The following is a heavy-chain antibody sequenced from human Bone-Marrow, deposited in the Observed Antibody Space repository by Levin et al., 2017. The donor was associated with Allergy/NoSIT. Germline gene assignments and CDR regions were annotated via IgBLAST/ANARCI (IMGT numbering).Heavy chain of an antibody. CDR1: GFTFSNYA. CDR3: VRDLVEGENYIAMDV. V-gene: IGHV3-30-3*01. Sequence: PGGSLRLSCAVSGFTFSNYAIHWVRQAPGKGLKWVAVSYDGSNPYYADSVKGRFTISRDNSQNTLFLQMNSLRPEDTAVYYCVRDLVEGENYIAMDVWGQGTTVTVSS. J-gene: IGHJ6*02. D-gene: IGHD3-16*01. CDR2: SYDGSNP.